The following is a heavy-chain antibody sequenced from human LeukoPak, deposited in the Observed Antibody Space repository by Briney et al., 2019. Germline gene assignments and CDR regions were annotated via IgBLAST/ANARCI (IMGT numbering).Heavy chain of an antibody. CDR1: GITLSNYG. J-gene: IGHJ4*02. CDR3: AKRGVVIRVILVGFHKEAYYFDS. D-gene: IGHD3-22*01. Sequence: GGSLRLSCAVSGITLSNYGMGWVRQAPGKGLEWVAGVSDSGGRTYYADSVRGRFTISRDNPKNTLYLQMNSLRAEDTAVYFCAKRGVVIRVILVGFHKEAYYFDSWGQGALVTVSS. CDR2: VSDSGGRT. V-gene: IGHV3-23*01.